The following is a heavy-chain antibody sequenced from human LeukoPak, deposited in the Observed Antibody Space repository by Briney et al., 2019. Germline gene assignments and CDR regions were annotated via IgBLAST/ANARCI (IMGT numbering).Heavy chain of an antibody. CDR3: ARVLGASEDYLWGSFRF. D-gene: IGHD3-16*02. J-gene: IGHJ4*02. CDR1: GFTSRTYS. Sequence: GGSLRLSCAASGFTSRTYSMNWVRQAPGKGLEWVSSISGSSSYIHYADSVKGRFTISRDNAKNSVYLQMNSLRAEDTALYYCARVLGASEDYLWGSFRFWGQGTLVTVSS. CDR2: ISGSSSYI. V-gene: IGHV3-21*06.